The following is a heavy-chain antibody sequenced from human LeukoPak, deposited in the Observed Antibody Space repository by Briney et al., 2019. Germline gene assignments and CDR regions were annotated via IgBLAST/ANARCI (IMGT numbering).Heavy chain of an antibody. J-gene: IGHJ4*02. CDR1: GFSLSDYW. CDR3: ARASVIGPNSDY. D-gene: IGHD4-23*01. V-gene: IGHV3-7*01. CDR2: IEQDGSEK. Sequence: GGSLRLSCAASGFSLSDYWMSWVRQTPGKGVEWVASIEQDGSEKNYVDSVEGRFTISRDNAKNSLYLQMNNLRADDTAVYYCARASVIGPNSDYWGQGTLVTVSS.